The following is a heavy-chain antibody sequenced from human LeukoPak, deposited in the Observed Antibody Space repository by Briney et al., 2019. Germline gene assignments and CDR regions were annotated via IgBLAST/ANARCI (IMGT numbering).Heavy chain of an antibody. D-gene: IGHD3-9*01. CDR1: GFTFTSSA. CDR3: AAWAHYDILTGYYYFDY. J-gene: IGHJ4*02. CDR2: IVVGSGNT. V-gene: IGHV1-58*01. Sequence: GASVKVSCKASGFTFTSSAVQWVRQARGQRLEWIGWIVVGSGNTNYAQKFQEGVTITRDMSTSTAYMELSSLRSEDTAVYYCAAWAHYDILTGYYYFDYWGQGTLVTVSS.